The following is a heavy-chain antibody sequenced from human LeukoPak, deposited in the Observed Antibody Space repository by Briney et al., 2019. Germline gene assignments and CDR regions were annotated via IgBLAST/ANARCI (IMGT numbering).Heavy chain of an antibody. CDR1: GGSISSSSYC. D-gene: IGHD6-13*01. Sequence: SETLSLTCTVSGGSISSSSYCWGWIRQPPGKGLEWIGSIYYSGSTYYNPSLKSRVTISVDTSKNQFSLKLSSVTAADTAVYYCAGLAAAPPLDFDYWGQGTLVTVSS. CDR3: AGLAAAPPLDFDY. CDR2: IYYSGST. J-gene: IGHJ4*02. V-gene: IGHV4-39*01.